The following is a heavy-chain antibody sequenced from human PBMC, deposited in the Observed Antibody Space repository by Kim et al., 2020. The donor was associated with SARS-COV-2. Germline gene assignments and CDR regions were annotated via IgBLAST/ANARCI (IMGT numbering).Heavy chain of an antibody. Sequence: GGSLRLSCAASGFTFSSYWMSWVRQAPGKGLEWVANIKQDGSEKYYVDSVKGRFTISRDNAKNSLYLQMNSLRAEDTAVYYCARDSLQWLVVYYYYYGMDVWGQGTTVTVSS. CDR1: GFTFSSYW. D-gene: IGHD6-19*01. CDR2: IKQDGSEK. CDR3: ARDSLQWLVVYYYYYGMDV. V-gene: IGHV3-7*03. J-gene: IGHJ6*02.